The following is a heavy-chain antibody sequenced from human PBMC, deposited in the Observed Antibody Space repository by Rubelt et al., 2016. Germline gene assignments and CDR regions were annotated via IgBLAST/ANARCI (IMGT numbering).Heavy chain of an antibody. CDR2: MYYSGST. J-gene: IGHJ4*02. CDR1: GDSVSRTSFH. D-gene: IGHD4-17*01. V-gene: IGHV4-61*01. CDR3: ARGGDRDYGHY. Sequence: QLQLQESGPGLVKPSETLSLICTVSGDSVSRTSFHWGWVRQPPGKGLEWIAYMYYSGSTSYNPSLKSRVTILVDTSKNQFSLKLSSVTAADTAIYYCARGGDRDYGHYWGQGTLVTVSS.